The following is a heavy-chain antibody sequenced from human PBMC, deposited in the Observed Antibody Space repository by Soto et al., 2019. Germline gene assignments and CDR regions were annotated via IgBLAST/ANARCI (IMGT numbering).Heavy chain of an antibody. V-gene: IGHV3-33*01. Sequence: QVQLVESGGGVVQPGRSLRLSCAASGFTFSSYGMHWVRQAPGKGLEWVAVIWYDGSNKYYADSVKGRFTISRDNSKNTLCRQMNSLRAEDTAVYYCAREAGTTRYYGMDVWGQGTTVTVSS. J-gene: IGHJ6*02. CDR3: AREAGTTRYYGMDV. CDR1: GFTFSSYG. CDR2: IWYDGSNK. D-gene: IGHD1-7*01.